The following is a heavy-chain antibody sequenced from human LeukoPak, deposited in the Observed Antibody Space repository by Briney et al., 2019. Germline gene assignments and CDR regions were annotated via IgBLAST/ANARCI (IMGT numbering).Heavy chain of an antibody. CDR2: IRYDGTNT. J-gene: IGHJ4*02. D-gene: IGHD2-21*01. Sequence: GGSLRLSCAASGFTFSSYGIHWVRQAPGKGLEWVAFIRYDGTNTYYADSVKGRFTISRDNSQNTSYLQMNSLRIEDTAVYYCGKDRLGEGHLIDHWGQGALVTVSS. CDR1: GFTFSSYG. CDR3: GKDRLGEGHLIDH. V-gene: IGHV3-30*02.